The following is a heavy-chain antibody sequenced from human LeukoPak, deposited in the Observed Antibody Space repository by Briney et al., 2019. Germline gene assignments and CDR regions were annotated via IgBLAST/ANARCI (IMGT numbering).Heavy chain of an antibody. CDR2: ISSSSIYI. CDR3: ARGNWNYGGYFDY. CDR1: GFTFSSFS. Sequence: PGGSLRLSCTASGFTFSSFSMNWVRQAPGKGLEWVSSISSSSIYIYYADSVKGRFTISRGNTKNSLYLQMNSLRAEDTAVYYCARGNWNYGGYFDYWGQGTLVIVSS. J-gene: IGHJ4*02. V-gene: IGHV3-21*01. D-gene: IGHD1-7*01.